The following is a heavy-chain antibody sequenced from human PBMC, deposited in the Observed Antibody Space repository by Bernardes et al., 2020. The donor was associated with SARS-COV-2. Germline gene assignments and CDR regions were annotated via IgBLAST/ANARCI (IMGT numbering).Heavy chain of an antibody. Sequence: GGSLRLSCAASGFTFSIYAMNWVRLAPGKGPEWVAGIIGIGSQISYADSVKGRFTISRDNSKNTLYLQMNSLRAEDTAIYYCAKDSKPDGAWNFDYWGQGTLVTVSS. J-gene: IGHJ4*02. CDR1: GFTFSIYA. CDR2: IIGIGSQI. V-gene: IGHV3-23*01. CDR3: AKDSKPDGAWNFDY.